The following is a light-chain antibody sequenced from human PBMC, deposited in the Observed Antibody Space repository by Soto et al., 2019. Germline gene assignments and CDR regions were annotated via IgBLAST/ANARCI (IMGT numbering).Light chain of an antibody. V-gene: IGKV3-11*01. J-gene: IGKJ5*01. CDR3: QQRSNWPLT. CDR2: DAS. Sequence: EIVLTQSPASLSVSPGERATLSCRASQSVSSFFAWYQQKPGQSPRLLIYDASNRATGIPARFSGSGSGTDFTLTISSLEPEDFAVYYCQQRSNWPLTFGQGTRLEIK. CDR1: QSVSSF.